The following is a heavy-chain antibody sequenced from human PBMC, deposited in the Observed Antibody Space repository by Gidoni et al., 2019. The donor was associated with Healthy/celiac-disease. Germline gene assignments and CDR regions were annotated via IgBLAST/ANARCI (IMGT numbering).Heavy chain of an antibody. D-gene: IGHD3-22*01. J-gene: IGHJ4*02. CDR1: GFTFSSYA. CDR3: ARDFITMIVEGPFDY. CDR2: ISYDGSNK. Sequence: QVQLVESGGGVVQPGRSLRLSCAASGFTFSSYAMHWGRQAPGKGLEWVAVISYDGSNKYYADSVKGRFTISRDNSKNTLYLQMNSLRAEDTAVYYCARDFITMIVEGPFDYWGQGTLVTVSS. V-gene: IGHV3-30-3*01.